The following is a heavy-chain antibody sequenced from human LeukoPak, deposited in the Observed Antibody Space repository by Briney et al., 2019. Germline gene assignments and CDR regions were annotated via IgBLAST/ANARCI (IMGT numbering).Heavy chain of an antibody. CDR2: ISGSGGST. CDR1: GFTFSSYG. V-gene: IGHV3-23*01. Sequence: PGGSLRLSCAASGFTFSSYGMTWVRQAPGKGLEWVSAISGSGGSTYYADSVKGRFTISRDNSKNTLYLQMNSLRAEDTAVYYCAKVPWRFGEGAYYFDYWGQGTLVTVSS. D-gene: IGHD3-10*01. CDR3: AKVPWRFGEGAYYFDY. J-gene: IGHJ4*02.